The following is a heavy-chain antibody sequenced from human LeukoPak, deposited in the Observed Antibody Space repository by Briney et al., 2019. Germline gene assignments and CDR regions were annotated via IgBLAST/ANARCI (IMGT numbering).Heavy chain of an antibody. CDR1: GFTFSIDA. J-gene: IGHJ5*02. CDR2: ISGSGGST. CDR3: AKGLQQWLNWFDP. D-gene: IGHD6-19*01. Sequence: GSLRLSCAASGFTFSIDAINWVRQAPGKGLEWVSVISGSGGSTYYADSVKGRFTISRDNSKNTVYLQMNSLRAEDTAVYYCAKGLQQWLNWFDPWGQGTLVTVSS. V-gene: IGHV3-23*01.